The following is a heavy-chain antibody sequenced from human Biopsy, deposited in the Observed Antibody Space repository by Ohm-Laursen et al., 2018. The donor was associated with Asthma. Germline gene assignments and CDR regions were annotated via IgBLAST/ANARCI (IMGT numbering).Heavy chain of an antibody. V-gene: IGHV4-34*01. CDR1: GGSFSSNY. CDR3: ARGSSSRLSQWELLVSGGKRAHSYYGMDV. J-gene: IGHJ6*02. CDR2: TPHPGYT. Sequence: SDTLSLTCAVYGGSFSSNYWSWIRQTPGKGLEWLVDTPHPGYTNYHPSLSIPLTLSVDTSKNQFSLRLTSVTAADTAVYYCARGSSSRLSQWELLVSGGKRAHSYYGMDVWGQGTTVTVSS. D-gene: IGHD1-26*01.